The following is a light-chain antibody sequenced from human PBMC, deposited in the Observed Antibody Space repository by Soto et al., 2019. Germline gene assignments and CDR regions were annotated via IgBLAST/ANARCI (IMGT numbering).Light chain of an antibody. Sequence: DIQMTQSPSSLSASVGDSVTISCRASQGVSSWLAWFQQHPGKAPSLLIYKATNLQTGVPSRFRGSGSDTDFTLTISNLQPEDFATYYCQQVSSFPLTFGGGTKVQLK. V-gene: IGKV1-12*01. CDR1: QGVSSW. CDR2: KAT. CDR3: QQVSSFPLT. J-gene: IGKJ4*01.